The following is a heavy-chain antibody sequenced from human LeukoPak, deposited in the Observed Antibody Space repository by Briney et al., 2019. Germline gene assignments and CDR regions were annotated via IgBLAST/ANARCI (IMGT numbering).Heavy chain of an antibody. D-gene: IGHD6-13*01. CDR3: ASLPPGIAAAGDPVYYYYYYMDV. CDR2: INPNSGGT. CDR1: GYTFTGYY. V-gene: IGHV1-2*06. J-gene: IGHJ6*03. Sequence: GASVKVSCKASGYTFTGYYMHWVRQAPGQGLEWMGRINPNSGGTNYAQKFQGRVTMTRDTSISTAYMELSRLRSDDTAVYYCASLPPGIAAAGDPVYYYYYYMDVWRKGTTVTVSS.